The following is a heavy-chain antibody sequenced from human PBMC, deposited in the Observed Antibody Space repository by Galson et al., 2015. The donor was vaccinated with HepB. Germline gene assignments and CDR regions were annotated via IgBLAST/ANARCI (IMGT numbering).Heavy chain of an antibody. D-gene: IGHD2/OR15-2a*01. V-gene: IGHV3-23*01. Sequence: SLRLSCAASGFMFSNYAMSWVRQAPGKGLEWVSGISGGGASPYYADSVKGRFTISRDNSGYTLYLQMDSLRADDTAVYFCAKDSNIARTPVLLTGFYMDVWGKGTTVTVSS. J-gene: IGHJ6*03. CDR1: GFMFSNYA. CDR3: AKDSNIARTPVLLTGFYMDV. CDR2: ISGGGASP.